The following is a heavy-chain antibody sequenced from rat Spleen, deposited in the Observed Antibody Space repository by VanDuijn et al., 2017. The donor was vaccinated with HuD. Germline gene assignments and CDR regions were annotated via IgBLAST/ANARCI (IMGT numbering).Heavy chain of an antibody. Sequence: EVQLQESGPGLVKPSQSLSLTCSVTAYSITSNYWAWIRKFPGNKMEWIGHISYSGNTSYNPSLKSRISITRDTSKNQFFLQLNSVTTEDTTTYYWARFLHWNGGYYGYFDYWGQGVMVTVSS. CDR3: ARFLHWNGGYYGYFDY. CDR2: ISYSGNT. J-gene: IGHJ2*01. D-gene: IGHD1-7*01. V-gene: IGHV3-1*01. CDR1: AYSITSNY.